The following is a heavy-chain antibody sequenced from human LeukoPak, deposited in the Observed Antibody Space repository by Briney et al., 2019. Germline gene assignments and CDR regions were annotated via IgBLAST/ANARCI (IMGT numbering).Heavy chain of an antibody. V-gene: IGHV1-2*02. CDR1: GYTFTGYY. Sequence: PQASVKVSCKASGYTFTGYYMHWVRQAPGQGLEWMGWINPNSGGTNYAQKFQGRVTMTRDTSISTAYMELSRLRSDDTAVYYCARAPVVATMDYFDYWGQGTLVTVSS. D-gene: IGHD5-12*01. CDR2: INPNSGGT. J-gene: IGHJ4*02. CDR3: ARAPVVATMDYFDY.